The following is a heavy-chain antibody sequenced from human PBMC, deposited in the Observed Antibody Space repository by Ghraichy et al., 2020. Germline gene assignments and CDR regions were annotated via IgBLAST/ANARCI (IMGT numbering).Heavy chain of an antibody. Sequence: LSLTCAASGFTFSSFAMAWVRQSPGKGLEWVSTITGGGLSTFYSGSVKGRFTISRDNSKNTLDLELNSLSAEDTAMYFCAKTTTMNGLSAFDVWGQGTMVIFSS. D-gene: IGHD4-17*01. J-gene: IGHJ3*01. CDR2: ITGGGLST. V-gene: IGHV3-23*01. CDR3: AKTTTMNGLSAFDV. CDR1: GFTFSSFA.